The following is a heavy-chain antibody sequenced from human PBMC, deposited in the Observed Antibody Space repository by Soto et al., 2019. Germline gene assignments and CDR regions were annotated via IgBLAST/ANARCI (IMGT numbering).Heavy chain of an antibody. J-gene: IGHJ6*02. Sequence: SETLSLTCAVYGGSFSGYYWSWIRQPPGKGLEWIGEINHSGSTNYNPSHKSRVSISVDTSKNPFTLKLSSVTAADTAVSYCARAWAAVKFLDVWGQGTKVTVSS. CDR3: ARAWAAVKFLDV. D-gene: IGHD4-17*01. CDR1: GGSFSGYY. V-gene: IGHV4-34*01. CDR2: INHSGST.